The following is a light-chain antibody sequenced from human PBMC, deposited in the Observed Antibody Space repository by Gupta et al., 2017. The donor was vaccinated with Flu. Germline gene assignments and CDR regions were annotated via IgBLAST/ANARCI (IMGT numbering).Light chain of an antibody. J-gene: IGKJ2*01. CDR2: GAS. CDR1: QSVSSNY. CDR3: QHCGSSAYT. Sequence: EIVLTESPGTLSLSPGERATLSCRASQSVSSNYFAWYQQKPGQAPRLLIYGASNRATGIPDRFSGSGSGTDFTLTIRRLEPEDSAVYYCQHCGSSAYTFGEGTKLEIK. V-gene: IGKV3-20*01.